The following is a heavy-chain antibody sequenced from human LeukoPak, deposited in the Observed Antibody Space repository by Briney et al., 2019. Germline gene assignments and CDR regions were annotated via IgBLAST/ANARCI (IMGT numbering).Heavy chain of an antibody. J-gene: IGHJ4*02. CDR1: GFTFSSYG. Sequence: GGSLRLSCAASGFTFSSYGMHWVRQAPGKGLEWVAVIWYDGSNKYYADSVKGRFTISRDNSKNALYLQMNSLRAEDTAVYYCARDPVVRGGVNDYFDYWGQGTLVTVSS. CDR3: ARDPVVRGGVNDYFDY. CDR2: IWYDGSNK. D-gene: IGHD3-10*01. V-gene: IGHV3-33*01.